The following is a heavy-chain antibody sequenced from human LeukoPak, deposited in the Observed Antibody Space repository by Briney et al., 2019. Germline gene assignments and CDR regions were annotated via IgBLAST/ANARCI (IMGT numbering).Heavy chain of an antibody. D-gene: IGHD6-19*01. J-gene: IGHJ5*02. V-gene: IGHV5-51*01. CDR3: ARHRTVAAYNWFDP. CDR1: GYSFTSYW. CDR2: IYPGDSDT. Sequence: GESLKISCKGSGYSFTSYWIGRVRQIPAKGREWMGIIYPGDSDTRYSPSFQGQVTISADKSISTAYLQWSSLKASDTAMYYCARHRTVAAYNWFDPWGQGTLVTVSS.